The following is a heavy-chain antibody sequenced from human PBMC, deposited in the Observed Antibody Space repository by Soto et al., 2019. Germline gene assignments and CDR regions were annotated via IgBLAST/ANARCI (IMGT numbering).Heavy chain of an antibody. CDR2: LKGDGSEK. CDR3: SRDVVVGPKALNP. Sequence: PXGSLRLPCVAAGFTFGNYWITCVRHSPGNGLDCVSNLKGDGSEKHYVDSVKGRFTISRDNAKNLLYLQMNSLRVEDTAVSFCSRDVVVGPKALNPWRQVALGTFSS. J-gene: IGHJ5*02. V-gene: IGHV3-7*01. CDR1: GFTFGNYW. D-gene: IGHD2-21*01.